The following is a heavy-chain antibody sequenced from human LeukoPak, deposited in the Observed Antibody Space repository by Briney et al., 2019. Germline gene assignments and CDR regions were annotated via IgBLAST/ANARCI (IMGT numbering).Heavy chain of an antibody. V-gene: IGHV4-4*02. CDR1: GGSISSSNW. J-gene: IGHJ5*02. D-gene: IGHD2-2*01. Sequence: SGTLSLTCAVSGGSISSSNWWSWVRQPPGKGLEWIGEIYHSGSTNYNLSLKSRVTISVDKSKNQFSLKLSSVTAADTAVYYCARDQYCSSTSCYAEGRGNWFDPWGQGTLVTVSS. CDR2: IYHSGST. CDR3: ARDQYCSSTSCYAEGRGNWFDP.